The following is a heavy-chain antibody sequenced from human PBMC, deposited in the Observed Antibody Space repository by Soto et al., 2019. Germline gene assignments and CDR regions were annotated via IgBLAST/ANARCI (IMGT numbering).Heavy chain of an antibody. CDR2: IYYSGST. J-gene: IGHJ4*02. V-gene: IGHV4-39*01. CDR3: ARLPAAGIYYFDY. CDR1: GGSISSSSYY. Sequence: SETLSLTCTVSGGSISSSSYYWGWIRQPPGKGLEWIGSIYYSGSTYYNPSLKSRVTISVDTSKNQFSLKLSSVTAADTAVYYCARLPAAGIYYFDYWGQGTLVTVSS. D-gene: IGHD6-13*01.